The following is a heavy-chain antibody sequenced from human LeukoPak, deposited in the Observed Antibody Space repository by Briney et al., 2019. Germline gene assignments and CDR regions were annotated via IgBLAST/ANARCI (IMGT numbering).Heavy chain of an antibody. CDR1: GYSFTSYW. D-gene: IGHD2-2*01. CDR3: ARRYCSSTSCSRGGGYYSDY. CDR2: IYPGDSDT. V-gene: IGHV5-51*01. J-gene: IGHJ4*02. Sequence: GESLKISCKGSGYSFTSYWIGWVRQMPGKGLEWMGIIYPGDSDTRYSPSFQGQVTISADKSISTAYLQWSSLKASDTAMYYCARRYCSSTSCSRGGGYYSDYWGQGTLVTVSS.